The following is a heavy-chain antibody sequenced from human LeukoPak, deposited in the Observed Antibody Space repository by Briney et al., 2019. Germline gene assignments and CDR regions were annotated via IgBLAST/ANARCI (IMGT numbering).Heavy chain of an antibody. CDR3: AKVRRSWYDY. CDR2: ISGSGGST. V-gene: IGHV3-23*01. D-gene: IGHD6-13*01. J-gene: IGHJ4*02. CDR1: GFTFSSYG. Sequence: PGGSLRPSCAASGFTFSSYGMSWVRQAPGKGPEWVSAISGSGGSTYYADSVKGRFTISRDNSKNTLYLQMNSLRAEDTAVYYCAKVRRSWYDYWGQGTLVTVSS.